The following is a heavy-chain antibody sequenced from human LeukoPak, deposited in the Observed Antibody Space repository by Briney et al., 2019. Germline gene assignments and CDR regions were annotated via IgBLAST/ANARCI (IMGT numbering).Heavy chain of an antibody. CDR1: GFTFSDYY. CDR2: ISSSGSTI. D-gene: IGHD3-3*01. V-gene: IGHV3-11*01. J-gene: IGHJ6*03. CDR3: ARVWRLRDGVVVYYYYYMDV. Sequence: GGSLRLSCAASGFTFSDYYMSWIRQAPGKGLEWVSYISSSGSTIYYADSVKGRFTISRDNAKNSLYLQMNSLRAEDTAVYYCARVWRLRDGVVVYYYYYMDVWGKGTTVTVSS.